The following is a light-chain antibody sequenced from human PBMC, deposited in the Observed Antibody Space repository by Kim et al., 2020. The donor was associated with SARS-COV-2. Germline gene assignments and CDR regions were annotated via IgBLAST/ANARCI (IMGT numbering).Light chain of an antibody. CDR1: KLGDKY. CDR3: QAWDSSVV. V-gene: IGLV3-1*01. Sequence: SYELTQPPSVSVSPGQTASITCSGDKLGDKYACWYQQKPGQSPVLVIYQDSKRPSRIPERFSGSNSGNTATLTISGTQAMDEADYYCQAWDSSVVFGGGT. CDR2: QDS. J-gene: IGLJ2*01.